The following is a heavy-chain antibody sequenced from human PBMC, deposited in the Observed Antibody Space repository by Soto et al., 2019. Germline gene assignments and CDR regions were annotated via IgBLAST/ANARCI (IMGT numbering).Heavy chain of an antibody. CDR2: ISYVGSNK. CDR3: ARGTTTSAFSAMDV. Sequence: QVQLVESGGGVVQPGRSLRRSCAASGFTFSNNAMDWVRQAPGKGLEWVAVISYVGSNKYIAESVKGRFTISRDNSKNTLFLQMNSLRAEDTAVYYCARGTTTSAFSAMDVWGQGTTVTVSS. J-gene: IGHJ6*02. CDR1: GFTFSNNA. D-gene: IGHD1-1*01. V-gene: IGHV3-30-3*01.